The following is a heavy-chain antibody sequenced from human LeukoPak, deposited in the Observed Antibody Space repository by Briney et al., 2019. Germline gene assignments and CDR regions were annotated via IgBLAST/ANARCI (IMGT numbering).Heavy chain of an antibody. V-gene: IGHV3-23*01. D-gene: IGHD3-10*01. Sequence: GGSLRLSCAASGFTFSSYAMSWVRQAPGKGLEWVSAISGSGGSTYYADSVKGRFTISRDNSKNTLYLQMNSLKAEDTAVYYCAKGARKLLWYNWFDPWGQGTLVTVSS. CDR3: AKGARKLLWYNWFDP. CDR1: GFTFSSYA. CDR2: ISGSGGST. J-gene: IGHJ5*02.